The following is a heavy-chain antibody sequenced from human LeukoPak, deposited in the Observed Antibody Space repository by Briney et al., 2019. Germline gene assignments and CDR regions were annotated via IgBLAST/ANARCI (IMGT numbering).Heavy chain of an antibody. CDR1: GDSITNNH. Sequence: SETLSLTCAVSGDSITNNHWSWIRQPPGKGLQWIVHISDTGSTNYNPSLKSRLTISVDTSKNHFSLTLTSVTAADTALYYCARHIFSDGSPFDSWGQGTLVTVSS. CDR3: ARHIFSDGSPFDS. V-gene: IGHV4-59*08. CDR2: ISDTGST. J-gene: IGHJ4*02. D-gene: IGHD3-3*02.